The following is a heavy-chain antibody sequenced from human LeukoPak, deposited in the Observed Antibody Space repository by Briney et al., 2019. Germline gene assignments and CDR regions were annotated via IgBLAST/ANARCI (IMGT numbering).Heavy chain of an antibody. CDR2: IYYSGST. D-gene: IGHD6-13*01. V-gene: IGHV4-30-4*08. CDR1: GGSLSSGDYY. CDR3: AREAAAARWGWYMDV. J-gene: IGHJ6*03. Sequence: SQTLSLTCTVSGGSLSSGDYYWSWIRQPPGKGLEWLGYIYYSGSTYYNPSLKSRVTISVDTSKNQFSLKLSSVTAADTAVYYCAREAAAARWGWYMDVWGKGTTVTVSS.